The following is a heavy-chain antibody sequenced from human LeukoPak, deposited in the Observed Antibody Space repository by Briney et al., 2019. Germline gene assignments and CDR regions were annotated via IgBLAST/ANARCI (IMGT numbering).Heavy chain of an antibody. Sequence: WMGIIYPGQSDTRYSPSFQGQLPISADKSISTAYLQWSSLKASDTAMYYCARLAGHTAMDHWGQGTLVTVSS. V-gene: IGHV5-51*01. J-gene: IGHJ4*02. D-gene: IGHD5-18*01. CDR3: ARLAGHTAMDH. CDR2: IYPGQSDT.